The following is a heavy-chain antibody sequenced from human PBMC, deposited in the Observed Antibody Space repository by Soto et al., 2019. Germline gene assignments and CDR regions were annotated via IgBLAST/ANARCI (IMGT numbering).Heavy chain of an antibody. V-gene: IGHV3-13*01. Sequence: GGSLRLSCAASGFTFSSYDMHWVRQVTGKGLEWVSTIGTAGDTYYPGSVKGRFTISRENAKNSLYLQMNTLRAGDTAVYYCAREVGGYSGYDSGYYYYMDVWGKGTTVTVS. CDR2: IGTAGDT. D-gene: IGHD5-12*01. CDR3: AREVGGYSGYDSGYYYYMDV. CDR1: GFTFSSYD. J-gene: IGHJ6*03.